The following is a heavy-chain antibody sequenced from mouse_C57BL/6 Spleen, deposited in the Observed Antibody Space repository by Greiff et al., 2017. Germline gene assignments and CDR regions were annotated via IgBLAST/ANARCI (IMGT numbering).Heavy chain of an antibody. CDR1: GYTFTSYD. J-gene: IGHJ3*01. V-gene: IGHV1-85*01. CDR3: ARDVFFYYYDGDGFAY. CDR2: IYPRDGST. Sequence: QVQLQQSGPELVKPGASVKLSCKASGYTFTSYDINWVKQRPGQGLEWIGWIYPRDGSTKYNEKFKGKATLTADTSSSTAYMELRSLTSEDSAFYFCARDVFFYYYDGDGFAYWGQGTLVTVSA. D-gene: IGHD1-1*02.